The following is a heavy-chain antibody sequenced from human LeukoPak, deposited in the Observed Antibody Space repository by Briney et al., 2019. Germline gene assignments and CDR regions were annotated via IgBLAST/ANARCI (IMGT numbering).Heavy chain of an antibody. CDR1: GGSFSGNY. Sequence: PSETLSLTCAVYGGSFSGNYWSWIRQPPGKGLEWIGEINHSGSTNYNPSLKSRVTISVDTSKNQFSLKLSSVTAADTAVYYCARSPYDILTKRYYFDYWGQGTLVTVSS. J-gene: IGHJ4*02. CDR2: INHSGST. V-gene: IGHV4-34*01. D-gene: IGHD3-9*01. CDR3: ARSPYDILTKRYYFDY.